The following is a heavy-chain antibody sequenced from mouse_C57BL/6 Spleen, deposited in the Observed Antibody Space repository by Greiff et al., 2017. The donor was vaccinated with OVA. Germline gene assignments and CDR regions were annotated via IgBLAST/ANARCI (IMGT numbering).Heavy chain of an antibody. CDR2: INPNNGGT. CDR1: GYTFTDYY. Sequence: EVQLQQSGPELVKPGASVKISCKASGYTFTDYYMNWVKQSHGKSLEWIGDINPNNGGTSYNQKFKGKATLTVDKSSSTAYMELRSLTSEDSAVYYCARDLYYGNIYYAMDSWGQGTSVTVSS. J-gene: IGHJ4*01. CDR3: ARDLYYGNIYYAMDS. V-gene: IGHV1-26*01. D-gene: IGHD2-1*01.